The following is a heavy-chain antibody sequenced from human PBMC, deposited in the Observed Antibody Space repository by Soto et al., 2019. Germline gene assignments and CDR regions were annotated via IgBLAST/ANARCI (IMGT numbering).Heavy chain of an antibody. V-gene: IGHV4-31*03. CDR3: ARDHRVVAAAEVHYYGMDV. J-gene: IGHJ6*02. D-gene: IGHD6-13*01. Sequence: QVQLQKSGPGLVKPSQTLSLICTVSGGSISSDNSYWSWIRQHPGKGLEWIGYIFYSGSTYYNPSLRIRVTISVDTSKNHFSLKVKSVTAADTAVYYCARDHRVVAAAEVHYYGMDVWGQGTTVTVSS. CDR1: GGSISSDNSY. CDR2: IFYSGST.